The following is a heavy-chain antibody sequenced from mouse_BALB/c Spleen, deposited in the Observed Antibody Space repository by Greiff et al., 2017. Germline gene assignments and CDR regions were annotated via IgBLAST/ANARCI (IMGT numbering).Heavy chain of an antibody. CDR2: ISSGGGST. CDR3: AFHYYGSFDC. CDR1: GFAFSSYD. Sequence: EVMLVESGGGLVKPGGSLKLSCAASGFAFSSYDMSWVRQTPEKRLEWVAYISSGGGSTYYPDTVKGRFTSSRDNAKNTLYLQMSSLKSEDTAMDYCAFHYYGSFDCWGQGATLTVSS. D-gene: IGHD1-2*01. V-gene: IGHV5-12-1*01. J-gene: IGHJ2*01.